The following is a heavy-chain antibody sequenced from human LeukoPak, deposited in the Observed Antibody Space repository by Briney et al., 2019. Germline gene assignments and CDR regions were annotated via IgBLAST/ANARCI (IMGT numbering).Heavy chain of an antibody. J-gene: IGHJ6*03. CDR2: IKDSGRT. Sequence: SETLSLTCVVSGGSISTNWWSWVRQPPGKGLEWIGEIKDSGRTNYNTSLTGRVTISIDTSKSQFSLKLTSVTAADTAVYYCARTTEAHSWQTRYYSYYMDVWGKGTTVTVSS. CDR1: GGSISTNW. CDR3: ARTTEAHSWQTRYYSYYMDV. V-gene: IGHV4-4*02. D-gene: IGHD6-13*01.